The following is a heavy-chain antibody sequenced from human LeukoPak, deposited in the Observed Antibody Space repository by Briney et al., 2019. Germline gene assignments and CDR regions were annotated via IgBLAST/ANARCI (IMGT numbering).Heavy chain of an antibody. CDR1: GFTFSSYA. V-gene: IGHV3-23*01. CDR2: ISGSGGST. Sequence: GGSLRLSCAASGFTFSSYAMSWVRQAPGKGLEWVSAISGSGGSTYYADSVKGRFTISRDNPKNTLYLQMNSLRAEDTAVYYCAKRQGIAAAGTGKYFDYWGQGTLVTVSS. J-gene: IGHJ4*02. D-gene: IGHD6-13*01. CDR3: AKRQGIAAAGTGKYFDY.